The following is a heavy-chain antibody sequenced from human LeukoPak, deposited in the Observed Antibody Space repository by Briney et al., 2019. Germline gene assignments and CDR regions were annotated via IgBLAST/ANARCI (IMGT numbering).Heavy chain of an antibody. Sequence: GGSLRLPCAASGFTFSSYWMSWVRQAPGKGLERVANIKQDGSEKYYVDSVKGRFTISRDNAKNSLYLQMNSLRAEDTAVYYCARESVVVVAAKAYNWFDPWGRGTLVTVSS. D-gene: IGHD2-15*01. CDR1: GFTFSSYW. J-gene: IGHJ5*02. CDR2: IKQDGSEK. V-gene: IGHV3-7*01. CDR3: ARESVVVVAAKAYNWFDP.